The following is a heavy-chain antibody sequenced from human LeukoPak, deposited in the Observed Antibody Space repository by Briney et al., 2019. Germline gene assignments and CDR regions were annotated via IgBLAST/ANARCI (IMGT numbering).Heavy chain of an antibody. CDR2: IYPNSSGI. D-gene: IGHD3-10*01. CDR3: ARALPGDLHVASFHY. CDR1: GYTFTGYY. J-gene: IGHJ4*02. V-gene: IGHV1-2*02. Sequence: ASVKVSCKASGYTFTGYYIYWLRQAPGQGLEWMGLIYPNSSGINYAQELQGSVIMTRDKSISTGYMELSRLRSDDSVEYYCARALPGDLHVASFHYGGQGTLVTVSS.